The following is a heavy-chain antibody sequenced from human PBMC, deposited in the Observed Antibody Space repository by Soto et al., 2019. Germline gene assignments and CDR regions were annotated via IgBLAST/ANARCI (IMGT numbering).Heavy chain of an antibody. V-gene: IGHV3-30*18. J-gene: IGHJ4*02. CDR3: AKGAGQWPNYFDY. CDR2: ISYDGSNK. D-gene: IGHD6-19*01. Sequence: GGSPRLSCAASGFTFSNFGMHWVRQAPGKGLEWVAVISYDGSNKYYADSVKGRFTISRDNSKDTLFLQVDSLRVEDTAVYFCAKGAGQWPNYFDYWGQGNLVTVSS. CDR1: GFTFSNFG.